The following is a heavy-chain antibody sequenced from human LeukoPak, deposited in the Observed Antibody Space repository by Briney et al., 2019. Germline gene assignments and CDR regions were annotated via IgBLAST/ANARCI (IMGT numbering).Heavy chain of an antibody. CDR1: GGSFSGYY. Sequence: SSETLSLTCAVYGGSFSGYYWSWIRQPPGKGLEWIGEINHSGSTNYNPSLKSRVTISVDTSKNQFSLKLSSVTAADTAVYYCARMARKSDYDILTGYSPFEDYWGQGTLVTVSS. CDR2: INHSGST. V-gene: IGHV4-34*01. J-gene: IGHJ4*02. D-gene: IGHD3-9*01. CDR3: ARMARKSDYDILTGYSPFEDY.